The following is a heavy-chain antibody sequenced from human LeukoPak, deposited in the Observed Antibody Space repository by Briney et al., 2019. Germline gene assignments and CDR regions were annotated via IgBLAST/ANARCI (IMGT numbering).Heavy chain of an antibody. CDR1: GYTFTDYY. CDR2: MDPKSGET. V-gene: IGHV1-2*02. J-gene: IGHJ3*02. D-gene: IGHD1-14*01. CDR3: AIEEPPGAFDI. Sequence: ASVKVSCKASGYTFTDYYIHWVRQAPGQGLEWMGWMDPKSGETNHAQRFQGRVIMTRDTSITTAYMELSRLRSDDTAVYYCAIEEPPGAFDIWGQGTMVTVSS.